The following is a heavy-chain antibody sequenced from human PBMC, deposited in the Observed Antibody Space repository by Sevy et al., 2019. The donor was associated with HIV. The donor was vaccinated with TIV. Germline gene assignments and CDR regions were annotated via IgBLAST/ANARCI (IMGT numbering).Heavy chain of an antibody. J-gene: IGHJ3*02. V-gene: IGHV3-48*03. CDR1: GFIFSSYE. CDR3: AGGSGRYNDAFDI. D-gene: IGHD1-26*01. Sequence: GGSLRLSCAASGFIFSSYEMNWVRQAPGKGLEWVSYISNSGTTIYYSDSVKGRFTISRDNARNSLYLQMNSLRAEDTAVYYCAGGSGRYNDAFDIWGQGTMVTVSS. CDR2: ISNSGTTI.